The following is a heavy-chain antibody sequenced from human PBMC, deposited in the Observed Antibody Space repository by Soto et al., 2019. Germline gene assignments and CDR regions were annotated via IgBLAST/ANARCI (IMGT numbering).Heavy chain of an antibody. CDR1: GFTFSSYS. D-gene: IGHD6-19*01. CDR3: ARDSPIAVAGTR. Sequence: EVQLVESGGGLVKPGGSLRLSCAASGFTFSSYSMNWVRQAPGKGLEWVSSLSSSSSYIYYAASVEGRFTISRDNAKNSLYLQMNSLIAEDTAVHYCARDSPIAVAGTRWGLGTMVTVSS. J-gene: IGHJ3*01. V-gene: IGHV3-21*01. CDR2: LSSSSSYI.